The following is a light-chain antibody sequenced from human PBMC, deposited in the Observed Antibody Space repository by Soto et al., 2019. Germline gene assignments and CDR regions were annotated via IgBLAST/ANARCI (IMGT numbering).Light chain of an antibody. CDR2: AAS. V-gene: IGKV1-9*01. CDR3: QQYNSYSPT. J-gene: IGKJ1*01. Sequence: IQLTQSPSSLSASVGDRVTITCRASQGINTFLAWYQQIPGIAPKLLIYAASTLQRGVRSRFSGSGSGTDFTLTISSLQPEEFATYDCQQYNSYSPTFGQGTKVDIK. CDR1: QGINTF.